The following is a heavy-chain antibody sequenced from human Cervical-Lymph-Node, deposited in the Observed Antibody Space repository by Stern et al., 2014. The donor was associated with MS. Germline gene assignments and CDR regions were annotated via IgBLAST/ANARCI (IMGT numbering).Heavy chain of an antibody. J-gene: IGHJ5*02. CDR2: IYPGDSDT. CDR3: ARHSAPYSPGFDP. CDR1: GYSFTSYW. D-gene: IGHD3-16*01. V-gene: IGHV5-51*01. Sequence: DQLVQSGAEVKKPGESLKISCKGSGYSFTSYWIGWVRQMPGKGLEWMGIIYPGDSDTKSSPSFQGQVTISADKSITTAYLQWSSLKASDTAMYYCARHSAPYSPGFDPWGQGTLVTVSS.